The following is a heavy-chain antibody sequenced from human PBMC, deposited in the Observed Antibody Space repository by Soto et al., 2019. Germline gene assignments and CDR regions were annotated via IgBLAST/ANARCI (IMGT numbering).Heavy chain of an antibody. D-gene: IGHD2-21*02. CDR2: LNPKSGDT. J-gene: IGHJ5*02. CDR3: ARGDFDTTANFYAGWFDP. CDR1: GGTFTGYY. V-gene: IGHV1-2*02. Sequence: ASVKVSCKASGGTFTGYYIHWLRQAPGQGLEWLGWLNPKSGDTKYAQKFQGRVTMTNDTSISTAYMELSRLGSDDTAVYYCARGDFDTTANFYAGWFDPWGQGTLVTVSS.